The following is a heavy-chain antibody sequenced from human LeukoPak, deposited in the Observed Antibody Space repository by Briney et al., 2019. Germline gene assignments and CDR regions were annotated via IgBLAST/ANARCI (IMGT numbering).Heavy chain of an antibody. D-gene: IGHD3-22*01. CDR1: GFTVSSNY. CDR3: ARASLDDSRNWFDP. V-gene: IGHV4-59*02. CDR2: IYYTGNT. J-gene: IGHJ5*02. Sequence: GSLRLSCAASGFTVSSNYMNWVRQTPGMGLEWIGSIYYTGNTYYNPSLKSRVIISVDTSKKQFSLKLNSVTAADTAVYYCARASLDDSRNWFDPWGQGTLVIVSS.